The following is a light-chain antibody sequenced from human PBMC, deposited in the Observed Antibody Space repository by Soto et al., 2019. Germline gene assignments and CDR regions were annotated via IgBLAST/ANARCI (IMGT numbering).Light chain of an antibody. CDR1: SSDVGAYIY. Sequence: QSGLTPTSSLSGSPGQSITISCTGTSSDVGAYIYVSWYQHHPGKAPKVMIYEVTNRPSGVSDRFSGSKSGNTASLTISGLQAEDEADYYCCSYTSSRTYVFGTGTKVTVL. CDR3: CSYTSSRTYV. V-gene: IGLV2-14*01. CDR2: EVT. J-gene: IGLJ1*01.